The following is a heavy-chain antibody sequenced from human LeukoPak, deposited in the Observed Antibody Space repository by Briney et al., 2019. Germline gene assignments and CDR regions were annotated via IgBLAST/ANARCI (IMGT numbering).Heavy chain of an antibody. CDR2: MYSGGST. V-gene: IGHV3-66*02. CDR1: GVTVSSNY. J-gene: IGHJ4*02. D-gene: IGHD3-22*01. CDR3: ARDSVRSYYDSSGYYPY. Sequence: PGGSLRLSCAASGVTVSSNYMSWVRQAPGKGLEWVSVMYSGGSTYYADSVKGRFTISRDNSKNTLYLQMNSLRDEDTAVYYCARDSVRSYYDSSGYYPYWGQGTLVTVSS.